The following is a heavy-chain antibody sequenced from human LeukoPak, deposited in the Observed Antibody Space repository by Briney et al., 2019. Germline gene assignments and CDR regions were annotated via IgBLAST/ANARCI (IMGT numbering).Heavy chain of an antibody. D-gene: IGHD6-19*01. Sequence: GGSLRLSCAASGFAFDDYAMHWVRQAPGKGLEWVSLISWDGDSTYYADSVKGRFTISRDNSKNSLYLQMNSLKTEDTALYYCAKDTSAGEINIYSSGWLFEYWGQGTLVTVSS. V-gene: IGHV3-43D*03. CDR2: ISWDGDST. J-gene: IGHJ4*02. CDR3: AKDTSAGEINIYSSGWLFEY. CDR1: GFAFDDYA.